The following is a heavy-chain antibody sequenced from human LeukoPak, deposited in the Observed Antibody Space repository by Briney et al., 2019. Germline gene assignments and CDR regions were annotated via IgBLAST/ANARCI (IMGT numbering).Heavy chain of an antibody. Sequence: MAGGSLGLSCAASGFTFSSYSFNWVRQAPGKGLEWVSSINTVGTYIYYADSVRGRFTISRDNAENSLWLQMNSLRAEDSAVYYCARLRRNSDRSGFYYYYDYWGQGTLVTVSS. CDR3: ARLRRNSDRSGFYYYYDY. D-gene: IGHD3-22*01. J-gene: IGHJ4*02. CDR1: GFTFSSYS. CDR2: INTVGTYI. V-gene: IGHV3-21*01.